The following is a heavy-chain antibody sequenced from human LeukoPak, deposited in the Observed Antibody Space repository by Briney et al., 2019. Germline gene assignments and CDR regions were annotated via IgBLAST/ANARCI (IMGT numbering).Heavy chain of an antibody. CDR2: ISGSSSSV. CDR3: ARDYYGDYSFDY. V-gene: IGHV3-48*01. CDR1: GFPFSSYW. D-gene: IGHD4-17*01. J-gene: IGHJ4*02. Sequence: GGSLRPSCVASGFPFSSYWMTWVRQAPGEGLEWVSYISGSSSSVFYADSVKGRLTISRDNAKNSLYLQMNSLRAEDTAVYYCARDYYGDYSFDYWGQGTLVTVSS.